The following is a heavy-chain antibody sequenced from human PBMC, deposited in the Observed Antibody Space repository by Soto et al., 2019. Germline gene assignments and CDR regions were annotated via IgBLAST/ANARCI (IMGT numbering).Heavy chain of an antibody. CDR1: GFTFDDHG. Sequence: EVQLVESGGGVVRPGGSLRLSCAASGFTFDDHGMTWVRQAPGKGLEWVSGITWNGATTGYADSVKGRFTISRDNAKNSPVLQMNSLRVEDTALYYCARDGGVVVAVDAFDVWGQGTMVTVSS. V-gene: IGHV3-20*04. CDR3: ARDGGVVVAVDAFDV. D-gene: IGHD6-19*01. CDR2: ITWNGATT. J-gene: IGHJ3*01.